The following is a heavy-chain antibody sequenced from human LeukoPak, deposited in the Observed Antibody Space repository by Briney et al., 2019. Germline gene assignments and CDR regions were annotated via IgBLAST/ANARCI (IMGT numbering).Heavy chain of an antibody. J-gene: IGHJ4*02. CDR3: ARRMYDIGWVLDH. D-gene: IGHD6-19*01. Sequence: SETLSLTCAVYGGSLSSYYWSWIRQPPGKGLEWIGEINDSGSTNYSPSLKSRVSISLDTSKNQFSLKLRSVTAADTAIYYCARRMYDIGWVLDHWGQGALVTVSS. CDR1: GGSLSSYY. V-gene: IGHV4-34*01. CDR2: INDSGST.